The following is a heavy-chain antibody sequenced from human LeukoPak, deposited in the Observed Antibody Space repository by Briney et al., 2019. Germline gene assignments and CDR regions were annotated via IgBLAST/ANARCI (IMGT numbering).Heavy chain of an antibody. Sequence: SQTLSLTCAVSGGSINSGGYSWSWIRQPPGKGLEWIGYIYHGGSTYYNPSLKSRVTISVDRSKNQFSLKLSSVTAADTAVYYCARFRMGSFDYWGQGTLVTVSS. CDR2: IYHGGST. V-gene: IGHV4-30-2*01. D-gene: IGHD2-8*01. CDR3: ARFRMGSFDY. CDR1: GGSINSGGYS. J-gene: IGHJ4*02.